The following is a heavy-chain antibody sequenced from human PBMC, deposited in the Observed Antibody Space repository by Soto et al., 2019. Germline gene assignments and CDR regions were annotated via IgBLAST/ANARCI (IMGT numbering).Heavy chain of an antibody. V-gene: IGHV4-34*01. Sequence: PSETLSLTCAVYGGSFSGYYWTWIRQPPGTGLEWIGEINHSGSTNYNPSLKSRVTISVDTSKNQFSLKLSSVTAADTAVYYCASKFGELLADAFDIWGQGTMVTVSS. D-gene: IGHD3-10*01. CDR2: INHSGST. CDR1: GGSFSGYY. CDR3: ASKFGELLADAFDI. J-gene: IGHJ3*02.